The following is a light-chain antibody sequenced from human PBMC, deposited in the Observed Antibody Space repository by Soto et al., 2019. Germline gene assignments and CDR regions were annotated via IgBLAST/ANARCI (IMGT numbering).Light chain of an antibody. J-gene: IGLJ1*01. CDR1: SSEVGDYNY. CDR2: EVR. V-gene: IGLV2-14*01. CDR3: SSFTSISTYV. Sequence: QSALTQPASVSGSPGQSITISCTGTSSEVGDYNYVSWYQQHPGKAPKLMISEVRDRPSGVSNRFSGSKSGNTASLTISGLQAEDEADYYCSSFTSISTYVFGTGTKLTVL.